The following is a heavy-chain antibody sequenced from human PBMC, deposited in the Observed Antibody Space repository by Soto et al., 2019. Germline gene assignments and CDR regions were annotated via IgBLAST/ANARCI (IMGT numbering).Heavy chain of an antibody. J-gene: IGHJ3*01. D-gene: IGHD5-12*01. V-gene: IGHV3-9*01. CDR3: AKDHRGYGGDYAFDL. CDR2: INWDNNRI. CDR1: GFNFDDYA. Sequence: EEQLVESGGGLAQPGRSLRLSCAASGFNFDDYAMYWVRQAPGRGLEWGSGINWDNNRIAYTDSVRGRVTISRDNAKSSLYLQMNSLRPEDTALYYCAKDHRGYGGDYAFDLWGQGTMVTVSS.